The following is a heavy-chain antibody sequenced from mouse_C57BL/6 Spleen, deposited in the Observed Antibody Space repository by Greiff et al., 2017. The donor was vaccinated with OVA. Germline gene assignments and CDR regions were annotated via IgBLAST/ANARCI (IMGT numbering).Heavy chain of an antibody. D-gene: IGHD2-5*01. J-gene: IGHJ3*01. CDR1: GYTFTDYN. CDR3: AREGDSNYEAWFAY. CDR2: INPNNGGT. Sequence: EVQLQQSGPELVKPRASVKIPCKASGYTFTDYNMDWVKQSHGKSLEWIGDINPNNGGTIYNQKFKGKATLTVDKSSSTAYMELRSLTSEDTAVYYCAREGDSNYEAWFAYWGQGTLVTVSA. V-gene: IGHV1-18*01.